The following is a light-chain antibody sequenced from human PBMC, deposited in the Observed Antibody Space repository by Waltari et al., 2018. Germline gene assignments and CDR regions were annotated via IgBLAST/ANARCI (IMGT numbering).Light chain of an antibody. J-gene: IGKJ1*01. CDR2: GAS. V-gene: IGKV3D-15*01. CDR1: QSVSSS. CDR3: LQRSNWPWT. Sequence: EIVMTQSPATLSLSPGERATLSCRASQSVSSSLAWYQQKPGQAPRLLIYGASSRATGIPDRFSGSGSGTDFTLTISSLEPEDGGVYYCLQRSNWPWTFGQGTKVEIK.